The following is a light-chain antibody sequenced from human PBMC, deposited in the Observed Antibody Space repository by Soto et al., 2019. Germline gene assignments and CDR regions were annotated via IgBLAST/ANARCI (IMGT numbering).Light chain of an antibody. CDR1: QSVSSSS. J-gene: IGKJ1*01. CDR3: QQYGSSPQT. Sequence: EIVLTQTPGTLSLSPGERATLSCRASQSVSSSSLAWYQQKPGQAPRLLIYGASTRATGIPDRFSASGSGTDFTLTISRLEPEDFAVYYCQQYGSSPQTFGQGTKVDIK. V-gene: IGKV3-20*01. CDR2: GAS.